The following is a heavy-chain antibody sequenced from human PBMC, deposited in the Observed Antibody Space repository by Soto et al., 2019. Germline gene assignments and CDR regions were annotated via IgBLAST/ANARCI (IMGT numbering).Heavy chain of an antibody. D-gene: IGHD3-10*02. J-gene: IGHJ6*02. CDR1: GGSVSSGSYY. CDR3: AHSLCSFYYFGLDG. V-gene: IGHV4-61*01. CDR2: IYYSGST. Sequence: SATLSLTCTVSGGSVSSGSYYWSWIRQPPGKGLEWIGYIYYSGSTNYNPSLESRVTISVDTSKNQFSLKLTSVTAADTAVYYWAHSLCSFYYFGLDGWGQGNTVTV.